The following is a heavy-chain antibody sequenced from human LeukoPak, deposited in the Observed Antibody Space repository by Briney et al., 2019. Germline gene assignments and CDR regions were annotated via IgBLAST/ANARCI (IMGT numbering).Heavy chain of an antibody. V-gene: IGHV4-31*03. J-gene: IGHJ4*02. CDR3: ARAYNGGWELLSSYFDY. CDR1: GGSISSGGYY. Sequence: PSETLSLTCTVSGGSISSGGYYWSWIRQHPGKGLEWIGYIYYSGSTYYNPSLKSRVTISVDTSKNQFSLKLSSVTAADTAVYYCARAYNGGWELLSSYFDYWGQGTLVTVSS. D-gene: IGHD1-26*01. CDR2: IYYSGST.